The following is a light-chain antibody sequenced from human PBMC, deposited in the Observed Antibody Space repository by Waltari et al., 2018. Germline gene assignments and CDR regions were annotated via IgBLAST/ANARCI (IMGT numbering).Light chain of an antibody. CDR2: GAS. V-gene: IGKV3-20*01. CDR3: QLYGTSRYT. Sequence: EIVLTQSPGTLSLSPGQRATLPCRASQSVDTSYLAWYQQKPGQAPRPLIYGASRRATGIPDKFSGSGSGTDFTLTISRLEPEDFGVYYCQLYGTSRYTFGQGTKLEIK. CDR1: QSVDTSY. J-gene: IGKJ2*01.